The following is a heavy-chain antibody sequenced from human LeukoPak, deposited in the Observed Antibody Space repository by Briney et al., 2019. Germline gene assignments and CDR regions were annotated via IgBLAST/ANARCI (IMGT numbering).Heavy chain of an antibody. Sequence: GGSLRLSCAASGFTFSSYSMNWVRQAPGKGLEWVSYISSSSSTIYYADSVKGRFTISRDNAKNSLYLQMNSLGAEDTAVYYCARGRGSGWYNWFDPWGQGTLVTVSS. J-gene: IGHJ5*02. D-gene: IGHD6-19*01. CDR3: ARGRGSGWYNWFDP. CDR2: ISSSSSTI. CDR1: GFTFSSYS. V-gene: IGHV3-48*01.